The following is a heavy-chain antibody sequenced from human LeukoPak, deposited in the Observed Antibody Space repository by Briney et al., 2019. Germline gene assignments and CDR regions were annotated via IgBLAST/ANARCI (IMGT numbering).Heavy chain of an antibody. D-gene: IGHD2-15*01. CDR2: INQDGSEK. J-gene: IGHJ4*02. CDR3: ARDQAGYCSGGSCYSGFDY. CDR1: GFTFTTYW. V-gene: IGHV3-7*01. Sequence: GGSLRLSCATSGFTFTTYWMTWVRQAPGKGLEWVANINQDGSEKYYVDSVKGRFTVSRDNAKNSVYLQMNSLRAEDTAVYYCARDQAGYCSGGSCYSGFDYWGQGTLVTVSS.